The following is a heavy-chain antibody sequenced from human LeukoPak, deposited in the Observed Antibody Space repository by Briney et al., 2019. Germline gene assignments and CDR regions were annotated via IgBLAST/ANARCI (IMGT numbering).Heavy chain of an antibody. J-gene: IGHJ2*01. Sequence: GASVKVSCKASGYTFTSYGISWVRQAPGQGLEWMGWISAYNGNTNYAQKFQGRVTMTRDTSISTAYMELSRLRSDDTAVYYCARVRPAKLWYFDLWGRGTLVTVSS. D-gene: IGHD2-2*01. CDR3: ARVRPAKLWYFDL. CDR2: ISAYNGNT. V-gene: IGHV1-18*01. CDR1: GYTFTSYG.